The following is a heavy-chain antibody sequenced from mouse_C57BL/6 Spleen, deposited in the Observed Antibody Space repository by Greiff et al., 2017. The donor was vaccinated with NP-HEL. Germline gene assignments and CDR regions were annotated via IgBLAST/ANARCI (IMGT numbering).Heavy chain of an antibody. D-gene: IGHD1-1*02. CDR3: ARWDYALAWFAY. CDR1: GYAFSSSW. Sequence: VKLQQSGPELVKPGASVKISCKASGYAFSSSWMNWVKQRPGKGLEWIGRIYPGDGDTNYNGKFKGKATLTADKSSSTAYMQLSSLTSEDSAVYFCARWDYALAWFAYWGQGTLVTVSA. J-gene: IGHJ3*01. V-gene: IGHV1-82*01. CDR2: IYPGDGDT.